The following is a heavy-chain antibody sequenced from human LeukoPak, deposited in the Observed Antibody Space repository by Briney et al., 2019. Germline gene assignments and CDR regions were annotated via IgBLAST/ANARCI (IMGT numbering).Heavy chain of an antibody. Sequence: GGSLRLSCAASGFTFSTSWMSWVRQVPGKGLEWVANIKKDGSETYYVDSVKGRFTISRDISKNTLYLQMNSLRAEDTAVYYCARDGDDYVWGSYRNSNWFDPWGQGTLVTVSS. V-gene: IGHV3-7*01. CDR1: GFTFSTSW. CDR3: ARDGDDYVWGSYRNSNWFDP. CDR2: IKKDGSET. D-gene: IGHD3-16*02. J-gene: IGHJ5*02.